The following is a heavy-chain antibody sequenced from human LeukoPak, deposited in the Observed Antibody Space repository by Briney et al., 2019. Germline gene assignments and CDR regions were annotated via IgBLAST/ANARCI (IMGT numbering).Heavy chain of an antibody. CDR1: GFTFSSYS. CDR2: ISSSSSYI. J-gene: IGHJ4*02. D-gene: IGHD6-13*01. V-gene: IGHV3-21*01. CDR3: ASLALGSWFDY. Sequence: GGSLRLSCAASGFTFSSYSVNWVRQAPGRGLEWVSSISSSSSYIYYADSVKGRFTISRDNAKNSLYLQMNSLRAEDTAVYYCASLALGSWFDYWGQGTLVTVSS.